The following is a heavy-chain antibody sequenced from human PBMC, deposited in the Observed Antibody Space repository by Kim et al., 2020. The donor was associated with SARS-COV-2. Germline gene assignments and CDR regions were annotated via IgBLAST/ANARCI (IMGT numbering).Heavy chain of an antibody. J-gene: IGHJ4*02. CDR3: ARGGGPNWLVQTFDC. Sequence: GGSPRLSCAASGFTFNTYAMHWVRQAPGKGLEWVALISYDGRNKYYADSVKGRFTISRDNSKNILYLQMDSLRPEDTALYYCARGGGPNWLVQTFDCWGQGTLVTASS. D-gene: IGHD6-19*01. V-gene: IGHV3-30*04. CDR1: GFTFNTYA. CDR2: ISYDGRNK.